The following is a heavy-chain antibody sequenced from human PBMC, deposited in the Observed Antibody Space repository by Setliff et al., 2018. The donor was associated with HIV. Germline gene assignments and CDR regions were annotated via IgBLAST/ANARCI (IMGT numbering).Heavy chain of an antibody. J-gene: IGHJ6*02. CDR2: IGSSGGDT. CDR3: ARAAYYNGLDV. V-gene: IGHV3-23*01. D-gene: IGHD3-10*01. CDR1: GFTFSAYA. Sequence: GGSLRLSCVASGFTFSAYAMRWVRQAPGKGLEWVSAIGSSGGDTYFADSVKGRFTISRDNTKNTVYLQMDSLRAEDTAVYYCARAAYYNGLDVWGQGTTVTVSS.